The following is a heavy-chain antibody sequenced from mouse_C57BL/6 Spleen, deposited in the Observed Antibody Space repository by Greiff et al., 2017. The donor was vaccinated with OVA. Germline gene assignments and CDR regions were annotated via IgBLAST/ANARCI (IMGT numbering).Heavy chain of an antibody. Sequence: QVQLQQSGPGLVQPSQSLSITCTVSGFSLTSYGVHWVRQSPGKGLEWLGVIWSGGSTDYNAALISRLSISKDNSKSQVFFKMNSLQADDTAIYYCAGMVTTQAWFAYWGQGTLVTVSA. J-gene: IGHJ3*01. D-gene: IGHD2-2*01. V-gene: IGHV2-2*01. CDR1: GFSLTSYG. CDR2: IWSGGST. CDR3: AGMVTTQAWFAY.